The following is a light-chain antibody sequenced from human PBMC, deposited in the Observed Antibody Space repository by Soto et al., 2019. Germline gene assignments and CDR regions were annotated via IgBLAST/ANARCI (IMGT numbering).Light chain of an antibody. J-gene: IGKJ1*01. Sequence: EILLTQSPGTLSLSPGERATLSSRASQSVSSNYLAWYQQKPGQAPRLLIYGASSRATGIPDRFSDSGSGTDFTLTISRLEPEDFAVYYCQQYGSSLWTFGQGTKVDIK. CDR3: QQYGSSLWT. CDR1: QSVSSNY. V-gene: IGKV3-20*01. CDR2: GAS.